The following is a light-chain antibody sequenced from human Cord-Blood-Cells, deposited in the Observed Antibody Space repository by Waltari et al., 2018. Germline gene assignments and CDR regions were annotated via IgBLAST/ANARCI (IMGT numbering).Light chain of an antibody. V-gene: IGLV2-14*01. CDR1: SSDVGGYNY. Sequence: QSALTQPASVSGSPGQSITLSCTGTSSDVGGYNYVSWYQQHPGQAPKLMIYDVSKRPSGVSNPFSGSKSGNTASLTISGLQAEDEADYYCSSYTSSSTWVFGGGTKLTVL. CDR2: DVS. J-gene: IGLJ3*02. CDR3: SSYTSSSTWV.